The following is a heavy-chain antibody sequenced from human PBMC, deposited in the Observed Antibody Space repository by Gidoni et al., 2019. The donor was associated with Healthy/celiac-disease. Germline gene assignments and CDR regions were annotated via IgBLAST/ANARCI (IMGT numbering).Heavy chain of an antibody. D-gene: IGHD6-19*01. CDR3: ASLAVAEINYYYGMDV. V-gene: IGHV3-30-3*01. Sequence: QVQLVESRGCLVQPGRSLTPPSAASGSTSSTYAKHWVRQAPGKGLEWGAVISYDGSNKYYADSVKGRFTSSRDNSKNTLYLQMNSLRAEDTAVYYCASLAVAEINYYYGMDVWGQGTTVTVSS. CDR2: ISYDGSNK. CDR1: GSTSSTYA. J-gene: IGHJ6*02.